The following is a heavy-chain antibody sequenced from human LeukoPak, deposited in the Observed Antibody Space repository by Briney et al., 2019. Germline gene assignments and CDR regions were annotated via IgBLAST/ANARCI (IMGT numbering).Heavy chain of an antibody. CDR1: GYSFTTYW. V-gene: IGHV5-51*01. D-gene: IGHD3-10*01. CDR2: IYPGDSDT. Sequence: GESLKISCKGSGYSFTTYWIGWVRQMPGKGLEWMGIIYPGDSDTRYSPSFQGQVTISADKSISTAYLQWSSLKASDTAMYYCASLARITMILGVELGAFDIWGQGTMVTVSS. CDR3: ASLARITMILGVELGAFDI. J-gene: IGHJ3*02.